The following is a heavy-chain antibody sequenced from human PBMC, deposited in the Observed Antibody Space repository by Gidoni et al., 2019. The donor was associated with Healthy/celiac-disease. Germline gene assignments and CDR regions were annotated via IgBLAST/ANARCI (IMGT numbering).Heavy chain of an antibody. D-gene: IGHD3-3*01. CDR2: INTNTGNP. CDR1: GYTFTSYA. V-gene: IGHV7-4-1*02. CDR3: ARVSLRFLEWLSPNYYYYGMDV. Sequence: QVQLVQSGSELKKPGASVKVSCKASGYTFTSYAMHWVRQAPGQGLEWMGWINTNTGNPTYAQGFTGRFVFSLDTSVSTAYLQISSLKAEDTAVYYCARVSLRFLEWLSPNYYYYGMDVWGQGTTVTVSS. J-gene: IGHJ6*02.